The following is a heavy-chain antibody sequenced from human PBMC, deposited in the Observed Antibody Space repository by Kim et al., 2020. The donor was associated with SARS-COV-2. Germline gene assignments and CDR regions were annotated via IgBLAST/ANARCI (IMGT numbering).Heavy chain of an antibody. D-gene: IGHD3-16*01. V-gene: IGHV2-5*01. CDR3: AHIGGMIWV. J-gene: IGHJ3*01. CDR2: DDK. Sequence: DDKRYSPSLKSRLTITKDTSKNQVVLTMTNMDPVDTATYYCAHIGGMIWVWGQGTMVTVSS.